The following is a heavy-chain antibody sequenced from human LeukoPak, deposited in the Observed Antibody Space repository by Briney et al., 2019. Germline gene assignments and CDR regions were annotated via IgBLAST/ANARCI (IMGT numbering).Heavy chain of an antibody. D-gene: IGHD6-13*01. V-gene: IGHV4-39*01. CDR1: GGSISSSSYY. J-gene: IGHJ4*02. Sequence: SETLSLTCTVSGGSISSSSYYWGWIGQPPGKGLEWIGSIYYSGSTYYNPSLKSRVTISVDTSKNQFSLELSSVTAADTAVYYCARLRGQQLAIGYWGQGTLVTVSS. CDR3: ARLRGQQLAIGY. CDR2: IYYSGST.